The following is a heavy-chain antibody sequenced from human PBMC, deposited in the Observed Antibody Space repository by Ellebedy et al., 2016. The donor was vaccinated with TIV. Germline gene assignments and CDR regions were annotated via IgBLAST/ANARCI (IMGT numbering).Heavy chain of an antibody. CDR1: GFSLSTPGMG. V-gene: IGHV2-26*01. Sequence: SGPTLVKPTETLTLTCTVSGFSLSTPGMGVSWIRQTPGKALEWLAHVFSNDVKSYSTSLKNRITISKEDSKSQVVLTMTNMDPVDTATYYCAHRRGRLGIIGDRPFDYWGQGILVTVSS. CDR2: VFSNDVK. J-gene: IGHJ4*02. CDR3: AHRRGRLGIIGDRPFDY. D-gene: IGHD7-27*01.